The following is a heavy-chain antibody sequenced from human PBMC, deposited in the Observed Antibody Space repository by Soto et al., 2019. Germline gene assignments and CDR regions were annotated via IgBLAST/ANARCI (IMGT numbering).Heavy chain of an antibody. CDR1: GFSLDDYA. CDR3: AKERIRYLED. CDR2: ISWNSVSI. D-gene: IGHD3-9*01. V-gene: IGHV3-9*01. J-gene: IGHJ4*02. Sequence: VSGGGLVQPGRSVRLSCAASGFSLDDYAMHWVRQAPGKGLEWIAGISWNSVSIDYADSVKGRFTISRDNAKNSLYLQMNSLRAEDTALYYCAKERIRYLEDWGQGTLVTVSS.